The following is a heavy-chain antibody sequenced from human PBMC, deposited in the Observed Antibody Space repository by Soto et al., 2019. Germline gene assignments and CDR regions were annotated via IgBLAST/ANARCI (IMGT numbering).Heavy chain of an antibody. CDR2: IIPIFGTA. CDR3: ASSSGNNYGVGTNYYFDY. D-gene: IGHD1-26*01. J-gene: IGHJ4*02. CDR1: GGTFSTYS. Sequence: QVQLVQSGAEVKKPGSSVKVSCKTSGGTFSTYSIVWVRQAPGEGLEWMGGIIPIFGTANYAQKFQDRVTITADKSTNTACMELSSLKSDDTAMYYCASSSGNNYGVGTNYYFDYWGQGTLVTVSS. V-gene: IGHV1-69*06.